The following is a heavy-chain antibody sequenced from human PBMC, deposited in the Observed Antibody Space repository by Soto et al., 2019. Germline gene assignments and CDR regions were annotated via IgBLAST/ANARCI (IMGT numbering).Heavy chain of an antibody. V-gene: IGHV4-59*08. CDR2: IYYSGST. CDR1: GGSISSYY. Sequence: SETLSLTCTVSGGSISSYYWSWIRQPPGKGLEWIGYIYYSGSTNYSPSFQGQVTISADKSISTAYLQWSSLKSSDTATYYCARHRGDHFDHWGQGTLVTVSS. J-gene: IGHJ4*02. D-gene: IGHD2-21*01. CDR3: ARHRGDHFDH.